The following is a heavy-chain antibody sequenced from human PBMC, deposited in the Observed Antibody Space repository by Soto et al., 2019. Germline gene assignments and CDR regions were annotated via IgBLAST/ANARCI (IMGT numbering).Heavy chain of an antibody. CDR3: TRETEQAFDY. CDR2: INAGNGNT. V-gene: IGHV1-3*01. D-gene: IGHD1-26*01. J-gene: IGHJ3*01. Sequence: ASVKVSCKASGYTFNSYAMHWARQAPRQRLEWMGWINAGNGNTKYSQKFQGRVTITRDTSPRTAYMELSSLTSADTAVYYCTRETEQAFDYWGQGTMVNVSS. CDR1: GYTFNSYA.